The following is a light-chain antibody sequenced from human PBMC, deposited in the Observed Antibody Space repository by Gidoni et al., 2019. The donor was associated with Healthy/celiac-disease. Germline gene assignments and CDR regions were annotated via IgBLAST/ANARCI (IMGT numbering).Light chain of an antibody. V-gene: IGKV1-39*01. J-gene: IGKJ1*01. Sequence: DIQMTHSPSSLSASVGDRVTITCRASESISSYLNWYQQKPGKAPKLLIYAASSLQSGVPSRFSGSGSGTDFTLTISSLQPEDFATYYCQQSYRTWTFGQGTKVEIK. CDR2: AAS. CDR3: QQSYRTWT. CDR1: ESISSY.